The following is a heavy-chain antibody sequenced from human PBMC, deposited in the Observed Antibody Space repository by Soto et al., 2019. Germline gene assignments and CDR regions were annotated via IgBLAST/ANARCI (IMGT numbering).Heavy chain of an antibody. V-gene: IGHV3-48*02. CDR1: GFSFSSHS. Sequence: HPGGSLRLSCAASGFSFSSHSFNWVRQAPGQGLGWVAYVSSRSSLILYADSVRGRFVISRDNALNSLYLQMNSPRDEETAIYYCARERGEYDSGWYIDRWGQGTPVTVSS. D-gene: IGHD6-19*01. J-gene: IGHJ5*02. CDR3: ARERGEYDSGWYIDR. CDR2: VSSRSSLI.